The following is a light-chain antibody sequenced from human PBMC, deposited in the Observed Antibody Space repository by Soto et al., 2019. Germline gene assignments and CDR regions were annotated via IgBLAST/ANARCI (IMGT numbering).Light chain of an antibody. V-gene: IGLV2-14*01. Sequence: QSVLTQPASVSGSPGQSITISCTGTSSDVGGYNYVSWYQQHPGKAPKLMIYDVSNRPSGVSNRFSGSKSGNTASLTISGLQADDEADYYCSSYTSSSTFHWVFGGGTKLTVL. J-gene: IGLJ3*02. CDR3: SSYTSSSTFHWV. CDR1: SSDVGGYNY. CDR2: DVS.